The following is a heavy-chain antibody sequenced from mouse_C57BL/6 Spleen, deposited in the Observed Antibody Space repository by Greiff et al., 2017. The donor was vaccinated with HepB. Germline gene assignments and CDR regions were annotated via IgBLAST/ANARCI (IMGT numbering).Heavy chain of an antibody. J-gene: IGHJ3*01. D-gene: IGHD1-1*01. V-gene: IGHV5-17*01. CDR2: ISSGSSTI. CDR1: GFTFSDYG. Sequence: EVKLVESGGGLVKPGGSLKLSCAASGFTFSDYGMHWVRQAPEKGLEWVAYISSGSSTIYYADTVKGRCTISRDNAKNTLFLQMPSLRSEDTAMYYCARSYYGSWFAYWGQGTLVTVSA. CDR3: ARSYYGSWFAY.